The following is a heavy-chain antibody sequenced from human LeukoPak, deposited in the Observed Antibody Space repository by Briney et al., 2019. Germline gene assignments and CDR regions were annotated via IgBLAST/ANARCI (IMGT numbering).Heavy chain of an antibody. CDR3: ATYRQIQVPFEF. Sequence: GGSLRLSCAASGFRFNTYWMIWVRQAPGKGLEWVSSIFPSSDEIHYADSVKGRFTISRDNSRSTLSLQMDSLRAEDTATYYCATYRQIQVPFEFWGQGTLVTVSS. V-gene: IGHV3-23*01. CDR2: IFPSSDEI. J-gene: IGHJ4*02. D-gene: IGHD5-18*01. CDR1: GFRFNTYW.